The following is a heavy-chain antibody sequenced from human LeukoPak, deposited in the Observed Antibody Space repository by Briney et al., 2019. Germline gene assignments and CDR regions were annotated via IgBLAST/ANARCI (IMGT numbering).Heavy chain of an antibody. CDR1: GFTFSSYA. D-gene: IGHD3-9*01. J-gene: IGHJ4*02. V-gene: IGHV3-23*01. CDR3: AKGDNNILTGYYNSFDS. Sequence: GGSLRLPCAASGFTFSSYAMSWIRQAPGKGLEWVSSISGSAISAYYADSVKGRFTISRDNSRNTLYLQMNSLRAEDTALFYCAKGDNNILTGYYNSFDSWGQGTLVTVSS. CDR2: ISGSAISA.